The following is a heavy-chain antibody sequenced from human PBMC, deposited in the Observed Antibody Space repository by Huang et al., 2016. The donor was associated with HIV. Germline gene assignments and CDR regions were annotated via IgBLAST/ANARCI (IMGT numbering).Heavy chain of an antibody. Sequence: EVRFQESGGGQVQPGGSLKLSCVASGFTFLAFWMHWDRQVPGAGGVWVARINSDGTYIDYADSVRGRFVVSRNNARDILSLEMSSLRPEDTGVYFCAVGGRTASYFHFDPRGQGIPVIV. CDR1: GFTFLAFW. CDR2: INSDGTYI. J-gene: IGHJ5*02. V-gene: IGHV3-74*01. D-gene: IGHD3-9*01. CDR3: AVGGRTASYFHFDP.